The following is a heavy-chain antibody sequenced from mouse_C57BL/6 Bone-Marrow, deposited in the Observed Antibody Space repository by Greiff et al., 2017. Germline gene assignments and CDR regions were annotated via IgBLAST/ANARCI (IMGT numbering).Heavy chain of an antibody. V-gene: IGHV5-12*01. CDR3: ASLYDGYYYWYFDV. CDR1: GFTFSDYY. J-gene: IGHJ1*03. CDR2: ISNGGGST. Sequence: EVQGVESGGGLVQPGGSLKLSCAASGFTFSDYYMYWVRQTPEKRLEWVAYISNGGGSTYYPDTVKGRFTISRDNAKNTLYLQMSRLKSEDTAMYYCASLYDGYYYWYFDVWGTGTTVTVSS. D-gene: IGHD2-3*01.